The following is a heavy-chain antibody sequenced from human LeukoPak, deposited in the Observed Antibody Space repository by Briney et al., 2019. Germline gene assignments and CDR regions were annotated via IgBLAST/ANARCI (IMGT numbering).Heavy chain of an antibody. D-gene: IGHD6-13*01. CDR1: GGSIRGTSYY. CDR3: ARHGSAGTA. Sequence: SETLSLTCTVSGGSIRGTSYYWGWIRQPPGKGLEWIGSFDYSGSTYYNASLNSRVTISIDTANKQFSLKLTSAIAADTAVYYCARHGSAGTAWGQGTQVTVSS. V-gene: IGHV4-39*01. J-gene: IGHJ5*02. CDR2: FDYSGST.